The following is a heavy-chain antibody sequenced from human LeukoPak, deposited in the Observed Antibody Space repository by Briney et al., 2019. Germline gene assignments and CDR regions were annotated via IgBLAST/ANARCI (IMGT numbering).Heavy chain of an antibody. J-gene: IGHJ4*02. CDR3: AAQPCINGICYLDY. Sequence: PGGSLRLSCTASGFTFSDHAMHWVRQAPGKGLEWVTVISYHARDQFYADSVKGRFTVSRDNSRNILYLQMKSLRVEDSAVYYCAAQPCINGICYLDYWGQGALVTVSS. V-gene: IGHV3-30*04. CDR1: GFTFSDHA. D-gene: IGHD2-8*01. CDR2: ISYHARDQ.